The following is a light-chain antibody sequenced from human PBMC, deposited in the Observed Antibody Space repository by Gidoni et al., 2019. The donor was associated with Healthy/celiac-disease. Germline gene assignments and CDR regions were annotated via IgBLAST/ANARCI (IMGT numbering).Light chain of an antibody. V-gene: IGLV3-19*01. CDR2: GKN. CDR3: NSRDSSGNHVV. J-gene: IGLJ2*01. Sequence: SSELTQEPAVYVALGQTVRITCQGDSLRSYYASWYQQKPGQAPVLVIYGKNHRPSGIPDRFSGSSSGNTASLTITGAQAEDEADYYCNSRDSSGNHVVFGGGTKLTVL. CDR1: SLRSYY.